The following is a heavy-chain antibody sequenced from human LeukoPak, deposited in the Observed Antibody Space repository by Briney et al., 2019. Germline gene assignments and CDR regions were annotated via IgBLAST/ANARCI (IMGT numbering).Heavy chain of an antibody. CDR3: ASYSIAVADFDY. CDR2: ISVGEPII. D-gene: IGHD6-19*01. J-gene: IGHJ4*02. V-gene: IGHV3-48*03. CDR1: GFTFSTYE. Sequence: GGSLRLSCAASGFTFSTYEVNWVRQAPGKGLEWVSHISVGEPIITYYADAVRGRFAISRDNAKNSLYLQMNSLRAEDTAVYYCASYSIAVADFDYWGLGTLVTVSS.